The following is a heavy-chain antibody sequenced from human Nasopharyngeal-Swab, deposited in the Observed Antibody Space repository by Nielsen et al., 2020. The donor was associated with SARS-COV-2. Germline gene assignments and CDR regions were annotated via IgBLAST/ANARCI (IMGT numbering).Heavy chain of an antibody. D-gene: IGHD3-3*01. J-gene: IGHJ6*02. CDR2: INPNSGGT. V-gene: IGHV1-2*02. CDR3: ARDRIEITIFGVVYYGMDV. Sequence: ASVTVSCKASGYTFTDYYMHWVRQAPGQGLEWMGWINPNSGGTNYAQKFQGRVTITADKSTSTAYMELSSLRSEDTAVYYCARDRIEITIFGVVYYGMDVWGQGTTVTVSS. CDR1: GYTFTDYY.